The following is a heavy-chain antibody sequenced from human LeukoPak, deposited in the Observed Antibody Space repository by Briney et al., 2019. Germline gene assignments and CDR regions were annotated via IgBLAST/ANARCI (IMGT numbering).Heavy chain of an antibody. CDR2: IYYSGST. J-gene: IGHJ2*01. D-gene: IGHD3-10*01. Sequence: PSETLSLTCTVSGGSISSYYWSWIRQPPGKGLEWIGYIYYSGSTNYNPSLKSRVTISVDTSKNQFSLKLSSVTAADTAVYYCARDLPTSGFYWYFDLWGRGTLVTVSS. CDR3: ARDLPTSGFYWYFDL. V-gene: IGHV4-59*01. CDR1: GGSISSYY.